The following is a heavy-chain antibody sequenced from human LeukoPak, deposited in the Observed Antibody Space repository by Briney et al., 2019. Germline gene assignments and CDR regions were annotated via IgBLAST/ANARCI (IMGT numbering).Heavy chain of an antibody. J-gene: IGHJ4*02. CDR3: AALPSWVTTVDRDY. Sequence: GGSLRLSCAASGFTFDDYDMHWVRQAPGKGLEWVSLISGDGGSTYYADSVNGRFTISRDNSKNSLYLQMNSLRTEDTALYYCAALPSWVTTVDRDYWGQGTLVTVSS. CDR1: GFTFDDYD. CDR2: ISGDGGST. V-gene: IGHV3-43*02. D-gene: IGHD4-23*01.